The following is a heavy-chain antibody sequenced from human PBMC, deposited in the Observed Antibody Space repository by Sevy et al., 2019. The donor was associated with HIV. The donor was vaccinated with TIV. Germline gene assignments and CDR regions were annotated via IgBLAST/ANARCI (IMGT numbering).Heavy chain of an antibody. CDR3: VRAIGAAGSY. Sequence: GGSLRLSCEASGFSFSSYWMSRVRQAPGKGLEWVANIKEDGSMIYYVDSVKGRFTISRDNAKNSVYLQMTSLRAEDAALYYCVRAIGAAGSYWGQGTLVTVSS. J-gene: IGHJ4*02. V-gene: IGHV3-7*01. D-gene: IGHD6-13*01. CDR2: IKEDGSMI. CDR1: GFSFSSYW.